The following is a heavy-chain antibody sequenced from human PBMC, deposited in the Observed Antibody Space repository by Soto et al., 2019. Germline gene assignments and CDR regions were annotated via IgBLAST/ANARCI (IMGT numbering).Heavy chain of an antibody. CDR2: IYYSGST. D-gene: IGHD5-12*01. Sequence: SETRSLTCTVSGGSFSSYYWSWIRQPPGKGLEWIGYIYYSGSTNYNPSLKSRVTISVDTSKNQFSLKLSSVTAADTAVYYCARDYSGYDAGGFDIWGQGTMVTVSS. V-gene: IGHV4-59*01. CDR3: ARDYSGYDAGGFDI. J-gene: IGHJ3*02. CDR1: GGSFSSYY.